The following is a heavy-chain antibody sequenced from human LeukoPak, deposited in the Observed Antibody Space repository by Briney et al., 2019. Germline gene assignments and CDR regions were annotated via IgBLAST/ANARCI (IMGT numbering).Heavy chain of an antibody. CDR3: ARWGDRRGGAFDI. CDR2: ISSSSSYI. CDR1: GFIFSTYT. V-gene: IGHV3-21*01. D-gene: IGHD3-16*01. Sequence: GGSLRLSCAASGFIFSTYTMSWVRQAPGKGLEWVSSISSSSSYIYYADSVKGRFTISRDNAKNSLYLQMNSLRAEDTALYSCARWGDRRGGAFDIWGQGTMVTVSS. J-gene: IGHJ3*02.